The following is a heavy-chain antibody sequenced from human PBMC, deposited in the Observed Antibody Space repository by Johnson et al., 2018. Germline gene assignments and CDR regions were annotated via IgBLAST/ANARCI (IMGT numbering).Heavy chain of an antibody. CDR3: ARGNMKVVDY. CDR2: TNAGNGHT. V-gene: IGHV1-3*01. J-gene: IGHJ4*02. CDR1: GYTFTTYT. Sequence: QVQLVQSGAEVKKPGASVKVSCKASGYTFTTYTMHWVRQAPGQRLEWMGWTNAGNGHTKYSQKFQGRVTINMDTSATTAHMELSSLRSEDTAVYFCARGNMKVVDYWGQGTLVTVSS. D-gene: IGHD3-22*01.